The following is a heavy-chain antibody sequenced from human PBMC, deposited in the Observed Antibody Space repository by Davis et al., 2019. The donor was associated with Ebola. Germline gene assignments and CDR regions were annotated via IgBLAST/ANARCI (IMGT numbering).Heavy chain of an antibody. V-gene: IGHV4-4*07. CDR3: ARWEGSGSFFDH. CDR1: GGSISYYY. J-gene: IGHJ4*02. Sequence: PSETLSLTCTLSGGSISYYYCSWIRQPAGKGLEWIGRIYTGGSTNYKPSLKSRVTMSVDTSKNQFSLKLSSVTAADTAVYYCARWEGSGSFFDHWGQGSLVTVSS. CDR2: IYTGGST. D-gene: IGHD3-10*01.